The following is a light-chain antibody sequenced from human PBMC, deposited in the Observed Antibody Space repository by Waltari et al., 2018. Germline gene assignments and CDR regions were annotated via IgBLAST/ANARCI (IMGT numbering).Light chain of an antibody. V-gene: IGLV1-44*01. CDR1: SSNIGCNS. CDR3: AAWDDSLKGRV. CDR2: TDK. Sequence: QSVLTQPPSASGTPGQGVTVSCSGSSSNIGCNSVSWYPQLPGTATTHLIHTDKQRPAGGPDRCAGAQSGTSASLAISGLQSEDEAHYYCAAWDDSLKGRVFGGGTKVTVL. J-gene: IGLJ3*02.